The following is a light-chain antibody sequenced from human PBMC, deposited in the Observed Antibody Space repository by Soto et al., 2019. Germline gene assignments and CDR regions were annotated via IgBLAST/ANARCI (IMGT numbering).Light chain of an antibody. CDR3: QQYNDWPFT. V-gene: IGKV3D-15*01. CDR2: GAS. Sequence: IVMTQSPVTLSVSPGGRATLSCRASQSVISNLAWYQHKPGQAPRLLIYGASIRATGIPARFSGSGSGTDFTLTISSLQSEDVAIYFCQQYNDWPFTFGPGTKVDIK. CDR1: QSVISN. J-gene: IGKJ3*01.